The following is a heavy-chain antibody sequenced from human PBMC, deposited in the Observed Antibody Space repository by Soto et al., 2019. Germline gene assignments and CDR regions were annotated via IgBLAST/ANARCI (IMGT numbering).Heavy chain of an antibody. CDR1: GGTFSTFG. J-gene: IGHJ3*02. CDR2: IIPYFDA. CDR3: ATPTPLGEDAFVI. D-gene: IGHD6-6*01. V-gene: IGHV1-69*01. Sequence: QIQLLQSGDEVKKPGSSVKVSCKPSGGTFSTFGFSWVRQAPGQGLEWMGGIIPYFDATYAQRFQDNVTITADVPTSTVYMETRSLKSEDTAVYYCATPTPLGEDAFVIWGLGTMVTVSS.